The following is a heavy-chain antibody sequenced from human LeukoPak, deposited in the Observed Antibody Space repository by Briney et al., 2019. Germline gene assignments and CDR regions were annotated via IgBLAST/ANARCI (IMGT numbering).Heavy chain of an antibody. V-gene: IGHV3-23*01. D-gene: IGHD6-6*01. CDR2: ISGSGGST. CDR1: GFTFSSYA. CDR3: AKEVAIAACPWLVDYFDY. J-gene: IGHJ4*02. Sequence: GGSLRLSCAASGFTFSSYAMSWVRQAPGKGLEWVSAISGSGGSTYYADSVKGRFTISRDNSKNTLYLQMNSLRAEDTAVYYCAKEVAIAACPWLVDYFDYWGQGTLVTVSS.